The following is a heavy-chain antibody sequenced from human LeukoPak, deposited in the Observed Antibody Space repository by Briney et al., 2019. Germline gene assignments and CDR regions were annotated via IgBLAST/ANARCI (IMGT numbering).Heavy chain of an antibody. V-gene: IGHV3-21*01. D-gene: IGHD1-1*01. CDR1: GFTFSSHN. Sequence: GGSLRLSCAASGFTFSSHNMNWVRQAPMKGLEWVSSIGTDGSYIYYADSVQGRFAISRDNAKNSLYLQMNSLTAEDTAVYYCARKMKTGDRVGTFDIWGQGTMVTVSS. CDR2: IGTDGSYI. J-gene: IGHJ3*02. CDR3: ARKMKTGDRVGTFDI.